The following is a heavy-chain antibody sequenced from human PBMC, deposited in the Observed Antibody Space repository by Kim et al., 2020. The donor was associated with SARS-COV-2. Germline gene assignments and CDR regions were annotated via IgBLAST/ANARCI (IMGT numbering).Heavy chain of an antibody. CDR3: ASQVGMRFEY. CDR1: EFSFSNYA. Sequence: GGSLRLSCAASEFSFSNYAMHWVRQAPGKGLDWVTIISYDGNDKYYLDSVKGRFTVSRDNSKNMLYLQMSSLRAEDTAVYYCASQVGMRFEYWGQGTLVTVSS. CDR2: ISYDGNDK. V-gene: IGHV3-30*04. J-gene: IGHJ4*02. D-gene: IGHD1-26*01.